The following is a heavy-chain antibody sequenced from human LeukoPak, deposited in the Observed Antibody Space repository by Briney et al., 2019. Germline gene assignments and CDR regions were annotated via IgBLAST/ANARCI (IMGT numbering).Heavy chain of an antibody. Sequence: PGGSLRLSCAASGFTFSNYAVNWVRQAPGKGLEWIGSIYYSGSTYYNPSLKSRVTISVDTSKNQFSLKLSSVTAADTAVYYCARVIRGYYYYYMDVWGKGTTVTVSS. CDR1: GFTFSNYA. V-gene: IGHV4-39*07. CDR3: ARVIRGYYYYYMDV. J-gene: IGHJ6*03. CDR2: IYYSGST. D-gene: IGHD2/OR15-2a*01.